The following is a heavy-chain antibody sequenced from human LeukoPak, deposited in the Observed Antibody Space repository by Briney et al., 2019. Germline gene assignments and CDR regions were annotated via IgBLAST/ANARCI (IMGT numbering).Heavy chain of an antibody. CDR3: AAEVATRYYFDY. V-gene: IGHV5-51*01. J-gene: IGHJ4*02. Sequence: GESLKISCKGSVNSFNTKWIAWVRQMPGKGLEWMGIIYPGDSDARYSPSFQGQVTISDDKSIRTAYLQWSSLKASDTAMYYCAAEVATRYYFDYWGQGTLVTVSS. CDR1: VNSFNTKW. D-gene: IGHD5-12*01. CDR2: IYPGDSDA.